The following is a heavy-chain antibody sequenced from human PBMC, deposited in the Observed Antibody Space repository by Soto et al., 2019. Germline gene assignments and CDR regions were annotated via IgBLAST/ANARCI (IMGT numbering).Heavy chain of an antibody. CDR1: GFTFKNYG. CDR2: ISYDGNTQ. CDR3: APMGV. V-gene: IGHV3-30*03. J-gene: IGHJ6*02. Sequence: GGSLRLSCAASGFTFKNYGMHWVRQAPGKGLEWVAIISYDGNTQIYADSVRGQFAISRDNSKNTLYLQMSSLRPDDTAVYYCAPMGVWGQGTTVTVSS.